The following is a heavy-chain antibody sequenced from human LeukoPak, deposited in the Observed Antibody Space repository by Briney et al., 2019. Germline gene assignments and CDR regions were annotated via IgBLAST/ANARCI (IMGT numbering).Heavy chain of an antibody. Sequence: ASVKVSCKASGYTFTGYYMHWVRQAPGQGLEWMGWINPNSGGTNYAQKFQGWVTMTRDTSISTACMELSRLRSDDTAVYYCARALSVYDFWSGYRQYYFDYWGQGTLVTVSS. CDR3: ARALSVYDFWSGYRQYYFDY. D-gene: IGHD3-3*01. CDR2: INPNSGGT. V-gene: IGHV1-2*04. J-gene: IGHJ4*02. CDR1: GYTFTGYY.